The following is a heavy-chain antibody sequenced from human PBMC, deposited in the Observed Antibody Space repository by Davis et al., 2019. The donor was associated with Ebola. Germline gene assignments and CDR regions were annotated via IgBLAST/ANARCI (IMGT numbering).Heavy chain of an antibody. Sequence: PSETLSLTCTVSGDSIYSHYWSWIRQPPGKGLEWIGYVYDSRNTKYNPSLKSRVTISEDTSKKQFSLKMSSVTAADTAVYYCAREMNGNSDYYHYYHMDVWGKGTTVTVSS. CDR3: AREMNGNSDYYHYYHMDV. D-gene: IGHD1-7*01. V-gene: IGHV4-59*11. CDR1: GDSIYSHY. CDR2: VYDSRNT. J-gene: IGHJ6*03.